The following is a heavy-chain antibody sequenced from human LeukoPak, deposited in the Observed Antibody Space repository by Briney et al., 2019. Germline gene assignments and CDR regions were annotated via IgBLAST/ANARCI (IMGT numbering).Heavy chain of an antibody. D-gene: IGHD4-23*01. J-gene: IGHJ4*02. Sequence: GGSLRLSCEVSGFTFSDHYMSWIREAPGKRLEWVSYISSGSTYTNYADSVEGRFTISRDNAKNSLYLQMNSLRAEDTAVYYCARGDYGGDYFDYWGQGTLVTVSS. CDR3: ARGDYGGDYFDY. CDR2: ISSGSTYT. V-gene: IGHV3-11*05. CDR1: GFTFSDHY.